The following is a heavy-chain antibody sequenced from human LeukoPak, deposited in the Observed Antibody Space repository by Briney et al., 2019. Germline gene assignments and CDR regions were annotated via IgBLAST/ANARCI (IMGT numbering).Heavy chain of an antibody. D-gene: IGHD1-1*01. Sequence: GASVKVSCKASGYTFTSYGISWVRQAPGQGLEWMGRIIPILGIANYAQKFQGRVTITADKSTSTAYMELSSLRSEDTAVYYCARDSPTGSYWGQGTLVTVSS. CDR1: GYTFTSYG. J-gene: IGHJ4*02. V-gene: IGHV1-69*04. CDR2: IIPILGIA. CDR3: ARDSPTGSY.